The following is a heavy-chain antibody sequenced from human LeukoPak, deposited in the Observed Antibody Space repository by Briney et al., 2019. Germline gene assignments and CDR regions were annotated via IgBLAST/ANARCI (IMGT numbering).Heavy chain of an antibody. Sequence: SETLSLTCTVSGGSISSYYWSWIRQPPGKGLEWIGYIYYSGSTNYNPSLKSRVTISVDTSKNQFSLKLSAVTAADTAVYYCARGGYHGADLDYWGQGTLVTVSS. J-gene: IGHJ4*02. CDR3: ARGGYHGADLDY. CDR2: IYYSGST. CDR1: GGSISSYY. V-gene: IGHV4-59*01. D-gene: IGHD4-17*01.